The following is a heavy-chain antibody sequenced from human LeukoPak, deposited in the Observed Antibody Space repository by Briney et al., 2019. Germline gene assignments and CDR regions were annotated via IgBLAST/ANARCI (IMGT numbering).Heavy chain of an antibody. CDR2: IWYDGSNK. CDR3: ARGERAVAGTLEY. CDR1: GFTFSSYG. D-gene: IGHD6-19*01. J-gene: IGHJ4*02. Sequence: GSLRLSCAASGFTFSSYGMHWVRQAPGKGLEWVAVIWYDGSNKYYADSVKGRFTISRDNSKNTLYLQMNSLRAEDTAVYYCARGERAVAGTLEYWGQGTLVTVSS. V-gene: IGHV3-33*01.